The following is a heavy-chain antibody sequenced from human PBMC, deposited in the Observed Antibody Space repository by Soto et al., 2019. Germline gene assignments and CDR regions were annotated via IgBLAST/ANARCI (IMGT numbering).Heavy chain of an antibody. CDR1: GYSISSGYY. CDR3: ARDPMGKQLAPPDY. J-gene: IGHJ4*02. D-gene: IGHD6-6*01. Sequence: SETLSLTCAVSGYSISSGYYWGWIRQPPGKGLEWIGSIYHSGSTYYNPSLKSRVTISVDMSKNQFSLKLSSVTAADTAVYYCARDPMGKQLAPPDYWGQGTLVTVSS. CDR2: IYHSGST. V-gene: IGHV4-38-2*02.